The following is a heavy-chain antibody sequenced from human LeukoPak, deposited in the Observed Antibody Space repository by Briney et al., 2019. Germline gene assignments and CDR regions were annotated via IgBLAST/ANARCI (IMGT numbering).Heavy chain of an antibody. CDR2: ISTSGSPI. Sequence: PGGSLRLSCAASGFTFSNYEMNWVRQAPGKGLEWVSYISTSGSPIYYADSVKGRFTISRDNAKNSLYLQMNSLRAEDTAVYYCARDGPAYYDSSGYSDYWGRGILVTVSS. V-gene: IGHV3-48*03. CDR3: ARDGPAYYDSSGYSDY. CDR1: GFTFSNYE. J-gene: IGHJ4*02. D-gene: IGHD3-22*01.